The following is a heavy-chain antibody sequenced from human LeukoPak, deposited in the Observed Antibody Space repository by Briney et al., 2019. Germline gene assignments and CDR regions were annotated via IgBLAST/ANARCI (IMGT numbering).Heavy chain of an antibody. CDR1: RGTFSSYA. V-gene: IGHV1-69*13. D-gene: IGHD3-3*01. J-gene: IGHJ6*03. Sequence: SVKVSCKASRGTFSSYAISWVRQAPGQGLEWMGGIIPIFGTANYAQKFQGRVTITADESTSTAYMELSSLRSEDTAVYYCARGTYFGVVKGSYYYYMDVWGKGTTVTVSS. CDR3: ARGTYFGVVKGSYYYYMDV. CDR2: IIPIFGTA.